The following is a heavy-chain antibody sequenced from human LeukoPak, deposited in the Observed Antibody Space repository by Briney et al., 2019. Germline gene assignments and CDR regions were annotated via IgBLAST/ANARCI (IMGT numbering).Heavy chain of an antibody. CDR1: GFTFSSYG. J-gene: IGHJ4*02. D-gene: IGHD6-25*01. CDR3: AKDHRVGRLPDY. Sequence: GGSLRLSCAASGFTFSSYGMHWVRQAPGKGLEWVAVISYDGSNKYYADSVKGRFTISRDNSKNTLYLQMNSLRAEDTAVYYCAKDHRVGRLPDYWGQGTLVTVSS. V-gene: IGHV3-30*18. CDR2: ISYDGSNK.